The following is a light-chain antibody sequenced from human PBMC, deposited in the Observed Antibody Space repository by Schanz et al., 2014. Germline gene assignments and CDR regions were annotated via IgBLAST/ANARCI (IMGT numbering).Light chain of an antibody. Sequence: EIVLTQSPGTLSLSPGERATLSCRASQSVSSGYLAWYQQKPGQAPRLLIYGASSRATGIPDRFSGGGSGTDFTLTISRLEPEDFAVYYCQLYGDSLTFGGGTKVEIK. CDR3: QLYGDSLT. CDR2: GAS. CDR1: QSVSSGY. V-gene: IGKV3-20*01. J-gene: IGKJ4*01.